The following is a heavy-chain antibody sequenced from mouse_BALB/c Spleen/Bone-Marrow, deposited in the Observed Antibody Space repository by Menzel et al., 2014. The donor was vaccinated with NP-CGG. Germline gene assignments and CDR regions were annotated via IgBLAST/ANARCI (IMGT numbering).Heavy chain of an antibody. Sequence: EVKVVESGGGLVKSGGSLKLSCAASGFSFNSYGMSWVRQTPEKRLEWVATISGGGSYTFYPDSVKGRFTISRDNAKNNLYLQLCSLRSEDTALYYCARHAYYDQTEVSFVYWGQGTLVTVSA. D-gene: IGHD2-4*01. CDR1: GFSFNSYG. V-gene: IGHV5-9-2*01. CDR2: ISGGGSYT. CDR3: ARHAYYDQTEVSFVY. J-gene: IGHJ3*01.